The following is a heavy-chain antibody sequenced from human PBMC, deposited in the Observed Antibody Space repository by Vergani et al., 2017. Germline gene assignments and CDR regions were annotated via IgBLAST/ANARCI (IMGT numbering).Heavy chain of an antibody. CDR1: GDSVISTDYH. J-gene: IGHJ4*02. CDR2: MDYSGST. D-gene: IGHD2-15*01. Sequence: QVQLQESGPGLVKPSETLSLTCTVSGDSVISTDYHWGWIRQPPGKGLEWIGSMDYSGSTSYNPSLESRISIYFETPKNQFSLMLTSVPAADPAVYYCASKRGACRAAYCHSYDFWGPGTLVGVSS. V-gene: IGHV4-39*01. CDR3: ASKRGACRAAYCHSYDF.